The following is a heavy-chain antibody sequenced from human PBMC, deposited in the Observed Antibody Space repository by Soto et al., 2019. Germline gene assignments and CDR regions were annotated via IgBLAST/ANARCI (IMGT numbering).Heavy chain of an antibody. V-gene: IGHV1-69*12. CDR3: ARGSYYGSGSYHAGMDV. CDR1: GGTFSSYA. Sequence: QVQLVQSGAEVKKPGSSVKVSCKASGGTFSSYAISWVRQAPGQGLEWMGGIIPIFGTANYAQKFQGRVTITADESTSTAYMELGSRRSEDTAVYYCARGSYYGSGSYHAGMDVWGQGTTVTVSS. D-gene: IGHD3-10*01. CDR2: IIPIFGTA. J-gene: IGHJ6*02.